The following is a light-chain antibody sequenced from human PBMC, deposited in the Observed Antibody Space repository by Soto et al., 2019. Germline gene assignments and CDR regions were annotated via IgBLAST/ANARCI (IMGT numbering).Light chain of an antibody. CDR2: EAS. J-gene: IGLJ1*01. CDR3: SLYANENSYV. V-gene: IGLV2-18*01. CDR1: STGFVSSNR. Sequence: QSAMTQPPSVSSCPAKSVTISWTGTSTGFVSSNRVSWYHQRPDTAPKLMIYEASNRPSGVPDRVGGSKSGHTAAQTISGLQVADEADSYCSLYANENSYVFGTGTRGTVL.